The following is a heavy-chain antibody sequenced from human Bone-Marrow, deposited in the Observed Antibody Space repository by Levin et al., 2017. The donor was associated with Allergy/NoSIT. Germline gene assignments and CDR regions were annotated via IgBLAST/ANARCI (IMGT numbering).Heavy chain of an antibody. CDR3: ARGRDYVWGTSRPSFDY. J-gene: IGHJ4*02. V-gene: IGHV4-59*01. Sequence: ASETLSLTCTVSAGSIGTYYWNWIRQSPRKGLEWVGYISYSGTTEYNPSLKSRVIISLDTSKNQFSLKLTSVTPADMAVYYCARGRDYVWGTSRPSFDYWGQGSLVTVSS. CDR2: ISYSGTT. CDR1: AGSIGTYY. D-gene: IGHD3-16*01.